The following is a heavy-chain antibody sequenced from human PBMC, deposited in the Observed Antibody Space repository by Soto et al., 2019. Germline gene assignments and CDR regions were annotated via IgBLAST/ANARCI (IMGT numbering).Heavy chain of an antibody. V-gene: IGHV4-30-4*01. J-gene: IGHJ6*02. Sequence: QVQLQESGPGLVKPSQTLSLTCTVSGGSISSGDYYWSWIRQPPGKGLEWIGYIYYSGSTYYNPSLKSRVTISVDTSKNQFSLTLGSVTAAATAVYYCARAGLWCGEPKYYCYGMDVWGQGTTVTVSS. CDR2: IYYSGST. CDR3: ARAGLWCGEPKYYCYGMDV. CDR1: GGSISSGDYY. D-gene: IGHD3-10*01.